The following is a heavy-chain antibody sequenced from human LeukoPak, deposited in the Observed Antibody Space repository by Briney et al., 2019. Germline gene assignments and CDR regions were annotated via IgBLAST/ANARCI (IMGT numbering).Heavy chain of an antibody. CDR1: GYSFSNYW. CDR2: IKQDGSMK. D-gene: IGHD6-6*01. CDR3: AMIEQVVSNVEGGY. V-gene: IGHV3-7*01. Sequence: GGSLRLSCAASGYSFSNYWMSWVRQAPGKGLEWVANIKQDGSMKGYVDSVKGRFIISRDNAKNSLYLQMNSLRADDTAVYFCAMIEQVVSNVEGGYWGQGTLVTVSS. J-gene: IGHJ4*02.